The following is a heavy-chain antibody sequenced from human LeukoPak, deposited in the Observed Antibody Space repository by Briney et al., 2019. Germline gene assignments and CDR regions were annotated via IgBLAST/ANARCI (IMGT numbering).Heavy chain of an antibody. CDR2: INHSGST. Sequence: ASETLSLTCAVYGGSFSGYYWSWIRQPPGKGLEWIGEINHSGSTNYNPSLKSRVTISVDTSKNQFSLQLNSVTPEDTAVYYCARGPFDSDDDAFDIWGQGTMVTVSS. J-gene: IGHJ3*02. CDR3: ARGPFDSDDDAFDI. V-gene: IGHV4-34*01. D-gene: IGHD3-10*01. CDR1: GGSFSGYY.